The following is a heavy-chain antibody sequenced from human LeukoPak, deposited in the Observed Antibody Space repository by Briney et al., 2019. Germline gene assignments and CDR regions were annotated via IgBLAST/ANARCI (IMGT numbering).Heavy chain of an antibody. V-gene: IGHV4-61*01. Sequence: SETLSLTCTVSGGSVSSGSYYWSWIRQPPGKGLEWIGYISYSGNTNYNPSLKSRVTISVDTSKNQFSLKLSSVTAADTAVYYCARSRDGYDYVIPYWGQGTLVTVSS. CDR3: ARSRDGYDYVIPY. CDR1: GGSVSSGSYY. D-gene: IGHD5-24*01. J-gene: IGHJ4*02. CDR2: ISYSGNT.